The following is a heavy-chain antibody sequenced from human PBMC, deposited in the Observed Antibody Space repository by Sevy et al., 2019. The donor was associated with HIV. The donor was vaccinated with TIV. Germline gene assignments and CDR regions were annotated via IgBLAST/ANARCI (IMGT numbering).Heavy chain of an antibody. V-gene: IGHV4-4*07. CDR2: IYTSGST. CDR3: ARTARRVTTVTPVYYYYYMDV. J-gene: IGHJ6*03. CDR1: GGSISSYY. Sequence: SETLSLTCTVSGGSISSYYWSWIRQPAGKGLEWIGRIYTSGSTNYNPSLKSRVTMSVDTSKNQFSLKLSSVTAADTAVYYCARTARRVTTVTPVYYYYYMDVWGKGTTVTVSS. D-gene: IGHD4-4*01.